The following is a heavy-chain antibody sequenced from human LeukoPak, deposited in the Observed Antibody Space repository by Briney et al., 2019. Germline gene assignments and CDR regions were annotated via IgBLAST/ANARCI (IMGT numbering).Heavy chain of an antibody. CDR3: ARYTYGPFDY. CDR1: GGSVNSGNYY. Sequence: SETLSLTCTVSGGSVNSGNYYWSWIRQPPGKGLEWIGYIYYTGSTNYSLSLKSRVTISVDTSKNQFSLRLSSVTAADTAVYFCARYTYGPFDYWGQGTLVTVSS. V-gene: IGHV4-61*01. D-gene: IGHD5-18*01. J-gene: IGHJ4*02. CDR2: IYYTGST.